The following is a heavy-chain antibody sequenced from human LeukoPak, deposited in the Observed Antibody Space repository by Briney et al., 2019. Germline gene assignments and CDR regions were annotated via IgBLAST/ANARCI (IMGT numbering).Heavy chain of an antibody. CDR3: ARRVIVATIDY. CDR1: GGSISSSSYY. CDR2: IYYSGST. Sequence: SETLSLTCTVSGGSISSSSYYWAWIRQPSGKGLEWIGSIYYSGSTYYNPSLKSRVTISADTSKNQFSLKLSSVTAADTAVYFCARRVIVATIDYWGQGTLVTVSS. V-gene: IGHV4-39*01. D-gene: IGHD5-12*01. J-gene: IGHJ4*02.